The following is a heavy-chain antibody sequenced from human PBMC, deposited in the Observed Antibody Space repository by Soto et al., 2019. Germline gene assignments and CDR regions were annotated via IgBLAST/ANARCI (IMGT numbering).Heavy chain of an antibody. CDR2: INHSGGT. D-gene: IGHD2-2*01. J-gene: IGHJ5*02. V-gene: IGHV4-34*01. CDR3: ARGNTYQLPTTNWFDP. CDR1: GGSFGGYY. Sequence: SETLSLTCAVYGGSFGGYYWSWIRQPPGKGLEWIGEINHSGGTNYNPSLKSRVTISVDTSKNQFSLKLSSVTAADTAVYYCARGNTYQLPTTNWFDPWGQGTLVP.